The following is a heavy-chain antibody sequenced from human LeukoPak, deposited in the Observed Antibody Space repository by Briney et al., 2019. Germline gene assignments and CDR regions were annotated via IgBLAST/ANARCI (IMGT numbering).Heavy chain of an antibody. Sequence: GSLRLSCAASGFTFSSYAMSWIRQPPGKGLEWIGEINHSGSTNYNPSLKSRVTISVDTSKNQFSLKLSSVTAADTAVYYCARGVVTATSFDYWGQGTLVTVSS. V-gene: IGHV4-34*01. CDR2: INHSGST. J-gene: IGHJ4*02. D-gene: IGHD2-21*02. CDR3: ARGVVTATSFDY. CDR1: GFTFSSYA.